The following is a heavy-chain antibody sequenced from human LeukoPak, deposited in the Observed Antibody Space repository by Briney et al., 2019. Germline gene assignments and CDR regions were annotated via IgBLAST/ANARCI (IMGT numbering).Heavy chain of an antibody. V-gene: IGHV3-30-3*02. CDR3: AKPQWELFYFDY. D-gene: IGHD1-26*01. CDR2: ISYDGSNK. CDR1: GFTFSSYA. Sequence: PPGGSLRLSCAASGFTFSSYAMHWVRQAPGKGLEWVAVISYDGSNKYYADSVKGRFTISRDNSKNTLYLQMNSLRAEDTAVYYCAKPQWELFYFDYWGQGTLVTVSS. J-gene: IGHJ4*02.